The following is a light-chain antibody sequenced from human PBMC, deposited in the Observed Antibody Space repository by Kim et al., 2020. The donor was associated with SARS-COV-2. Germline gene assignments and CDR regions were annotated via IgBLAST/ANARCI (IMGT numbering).Light chain of an antibody. V-gene: IGKV2-30*01. CDR3: MQGTHWPLT. J-gene: IGKJ3*01. CDR2: KVS. Sequence: PADDSCKSSKSLVFSDGNIYLNWCHQRPGQSPRRLIYKVSNRDPGVPDRFSGSGSGTDFTLQISRVGAEDVGVYYCMQGTHWPLTFGPGTKVDIK. CDR1: KSLVFSDGNIY.